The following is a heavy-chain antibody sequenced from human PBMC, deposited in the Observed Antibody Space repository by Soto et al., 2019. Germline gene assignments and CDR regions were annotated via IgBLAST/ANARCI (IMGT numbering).Heavy chain of an antibody. CDR3: AKFRGPSYSYYYMDV. CDR2: ISGSGRTT. Sequence: EVQLLESGGGLVQPGGSLRLSCAASGFTFGTYAMKWLRQAPGRGLECVSFISGSGRTTYYAESVKGRFTVSRDNSKGTMYLQMNSLRAEDTALYYCAKFRGPSYSYYYMDVWGKGTTVTVSS. CDR1: GFTFGTYA. D-gene: IGHD3-16*01. V-gene: IGHV3-23*01. J-gene: IGHJ6*03.